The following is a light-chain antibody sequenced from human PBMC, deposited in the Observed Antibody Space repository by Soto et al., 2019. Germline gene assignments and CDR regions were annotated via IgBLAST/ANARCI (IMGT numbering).Light chain of an antibody. J-gene: IGLJ3*02. CDR1: SSNIGAPYD. CDR2: DNS. V-gene: IGLV1-40*01. CDR3: QSYDSSLSGSWV. Sequence: QSVLTQPPSVSGAPGQRVTISCTGSSSNIGAPYDVHWYQQLPGTAPKLLIYDNSNRPSGVPDRFSGSKSGTSASLAITGLQAEDEADYYCQSYDSSLSGSWVFGGGTKLTVL.